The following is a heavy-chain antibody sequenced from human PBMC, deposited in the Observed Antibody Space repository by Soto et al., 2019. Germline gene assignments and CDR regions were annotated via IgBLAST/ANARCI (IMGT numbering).Heavy chain of an antibody. CDR1: GYTFTSYY. D-gene: IGHD1-26*01. CDR2: VSPSGDST. Sequence: QVQLVQSGAEVKKPGASVKVSCKASGYTFTSYYMHWVRQAPGQGLEWMGIVSPSGDSTSFAQPLQGRVTMTWDTSTSTLYMELSSLRSEDTAVYYCAIRVSVGVGATDYWGQGTLVTVSS. V-gene: IGHV1-46*04. J-gene: IGHJ4*02. CDR3: AIRVSVGVGATDY.